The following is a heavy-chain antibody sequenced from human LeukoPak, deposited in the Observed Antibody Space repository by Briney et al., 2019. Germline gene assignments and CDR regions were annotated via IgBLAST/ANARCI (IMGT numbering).Heavy chain of an antibody. D-gene: IGHD6-13*01. V-gene: IGHV3-66*01. CDR3: ARVGYSSSWYWYYFDY. Sequence: GGSLRLSCAASGFTVSSNYMSWVRQAPGKGLEWVSVIYSGGSTYYADSVKGRFTISRDNFKNTLYLQMNSLRAEDTVVYYCARVGYSSSWYWYYFDYWGQGTLVTVSS. CDR1: GFTVSSNY. J-gene: IGHJ4*02. CDR2: IYSGGST.